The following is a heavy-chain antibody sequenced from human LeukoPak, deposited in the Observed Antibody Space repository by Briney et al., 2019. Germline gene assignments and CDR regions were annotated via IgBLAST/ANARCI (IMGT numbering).Heavy chain of an antibody. CDR2: IIPIFGTA. J-gene: IGHJ3*02. V-gene: IGHV1-69*05. D-gene: IGHD4-17*01. CDR3: ARDRDYGDYLRAFDI. CDR1: GGTFSSYA. Sequence: ASVKVSCKASGGTFSSYAIGWVRQAPGQGLEWMGRIIPIFGTANYAQKFQGRVTITTDESTSTAYMELSSLRSEDTAVYYCARDRDYGDYLRAFDIWGQGTMVTVSS.